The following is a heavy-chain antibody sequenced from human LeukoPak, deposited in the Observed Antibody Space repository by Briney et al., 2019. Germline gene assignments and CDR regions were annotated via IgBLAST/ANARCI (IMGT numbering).Heavy chain of an antibody. CDR3: ASRHYYDSSGYYARRNDAFDI. D-gene: IGHD3-22*01. CDR1: GGTFSSYA. CDR2: IIPIFGIA. Sequence: SVKVSCKASGGTFSSYAISWVRRAPGQGLEWMGRIIPIFGIANYAQKFQGRVTITADKSTSTAYMELSSLRSEDTAVYYCASRHYYDSSGYYARRNDAFDIWGQGTMVTVSS. J-gene: IGHJ3*02. V-gene: IGHV1-69*04.